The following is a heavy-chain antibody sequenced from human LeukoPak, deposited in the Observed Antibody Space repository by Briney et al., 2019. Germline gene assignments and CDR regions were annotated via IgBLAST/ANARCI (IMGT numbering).Heavy chain of an antibody. CDR1: GGSISGTNW. J-gene: IGHJ4*02. D-gene: IGHD3-10*01. V-gene: IGHV4-4*02. Sequence: SGTLSLTCGVSGGSISGTNWWSWVRQPPGQGLEWIGEISLTGRTTYNPSLNGRVTMSLDESSNQLSLSLTSVTAADTAVYYCARGLPPFPTPMVRGVTRRGNFDYWGQGTLVTVSS. CDR2: ISLTGRT. CDR3: ARGLPPFPTPMVRGVTRRGNFDY.